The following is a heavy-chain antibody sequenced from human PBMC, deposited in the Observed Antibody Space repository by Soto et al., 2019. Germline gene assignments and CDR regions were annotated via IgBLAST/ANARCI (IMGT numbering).Heavy chain of an antibody. J-gene: IGHJ4*02. CDR3: ARVYCDFWSGYFDY. V-gene: IGHV1-18*04. D-gene: IGHD3-3*01. CDR2: ISAYNGNT. CDR1: GYTFTSYG. Sequence: ASVKVSCKASGYTFTSYGISWVRQAPGQGLEWMGWISAYNGNTNYAQKLQGRVTMTTDTSTSTAYMELRSLRSDDTAVYYCARVYCDFWSGYFDYWGQGTLVTVSS.